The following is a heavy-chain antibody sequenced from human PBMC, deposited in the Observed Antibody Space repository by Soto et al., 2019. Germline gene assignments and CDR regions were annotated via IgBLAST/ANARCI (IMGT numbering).Heavy chain of an antibody. V-gene: IGHV5-51*01. CDR2: IYPGASDP. Sequence: PXESLKVSRQCCGNSFTSYWIGLVLQVPWKALDGMGIIYPGASDPTYSPSFQGQVTLSADKSISTAYLQWSSLKASDTAMYYCARLGYCSGGSCYYTFYYYYYYGMDVWGQGTTVTVSS. J-gene: IGHJ6*02. CDR1: GNSFTSYW. D-gene: IGHD2-15*01. CDR3: ARLGYCSGGSCYYTFYYYYYYGMDV.